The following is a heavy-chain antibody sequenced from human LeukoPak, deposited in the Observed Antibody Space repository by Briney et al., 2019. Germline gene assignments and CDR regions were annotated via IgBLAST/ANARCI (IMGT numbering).Heavy chain of an antibody. CDR2: ISGSGGST. J-gene: IGHJ5*02. CDR3: AKDPPTGFGEFNWFDP. D-gene: IGHD3-10*01. CDR1: GFTFSSYA. Sequence: GGSLRLSCAASGFTFSSYAMSWVRQAPGKGLEWVSAISGSGGSTYYADSVKGRFTISRDNSKNTPYLQMNSLRAEDTAVYYCAKDPPTGFGEFNWFDPWGQETLVTVSS. V-gene: IGHV3-23*01.